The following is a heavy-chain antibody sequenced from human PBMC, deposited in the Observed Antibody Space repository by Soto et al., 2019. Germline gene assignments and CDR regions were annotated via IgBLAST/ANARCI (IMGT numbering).Heavy chain of an antibody. CDR3: ARAHEVAWFDS. V-gene: IGHV3-21*06. CDR2: ITNRGTHT. Sequence: GGSLRLSCTASGFSFSSYTMNWVRQAPGKGLQWVASITNRGTHTYSADSVKGRFTISRDNEKNSLYLQMNNLRAEDTATYYCARAHEVAWFDSWGMGPLVTVSS. J-gene: IGHJ5*01. CDR1: GFSFSSYT. D-gene: IGHD2-15*01.